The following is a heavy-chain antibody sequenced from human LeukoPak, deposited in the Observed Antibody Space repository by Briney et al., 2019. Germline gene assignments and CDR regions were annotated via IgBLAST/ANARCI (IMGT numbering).Heavy chain of an antibody. Sequence: ASVKVSCKASGYTFTSYGISWVRQAPGQGLEWMGWISAYNGNTNYAQKLQGRVTMTTDTSTSTAYMELSSLRSEDTAVYYCASPHNWYYYDSSGPVFDYWGQGTLVTVSS. CDR3: ASPHNWYYYDSSGPVFDY. CDR1: GYTFTSYG. J-gene: IGHJ4*02. CDR2: ISAYNGNT. V-gene: IGHV1-18*01. D-gene: IGHD3-22*01.